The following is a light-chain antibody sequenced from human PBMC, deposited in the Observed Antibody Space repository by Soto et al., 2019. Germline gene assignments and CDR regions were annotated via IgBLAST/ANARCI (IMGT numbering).Light chain of an antibody. Sequence: EIMMTQSPATLSVSPGERATLSCRASQSVSNNLAWYQEKPGQAPRLLIYYASTRATGIPARFSGSGSGTEFSLTISSLQSEDFALYYCQQYNDWPPITFGQGTRLEIK. CDR2: YAS. V-gene: IGKV3-15*01. CDR1: QSVSNN. CDR3: QQYNDWPPIT. J-gene: IGKJ5*01.